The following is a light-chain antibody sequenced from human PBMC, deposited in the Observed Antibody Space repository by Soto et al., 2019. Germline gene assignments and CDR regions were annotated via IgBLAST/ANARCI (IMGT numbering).Light chain of an antibody. CDR3: YQYNNWSPYT. Sequence: EIVMTQSPATLSVSPGERATLSCRASQSVSSNLAWYQQKPGQAPRLLIYGASTRATGIPARFSGSGSGTAFSLTISSLQSEDFAVYYCYQYNNWSPYTFGQGTKLEIK. V-gene: IGKV3-15*01. CDR1: QSVSSN. J-gene: IGKJ2*01. CDR2: GAS.